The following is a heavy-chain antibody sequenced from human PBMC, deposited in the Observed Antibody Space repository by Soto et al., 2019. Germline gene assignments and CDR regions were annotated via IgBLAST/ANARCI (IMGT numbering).Heavy chain of an antibody. J-gene: IGHJ6*02. V-gene: IGHV3-30-3*01. Sequence: QVQLVESGRGVVQPGRSLRLSCAASGFTFSSYAMHWVRQAPGKGLEWVAVISYDGSNKYYADSVKGRFTISRDNSKNTLYLQMNSLRAEDTAVHYCARDRYGMDVWGQGTTVTVSS. CDR1: GFTFSSYA. CDR2: ISYDGSNK. CDR3: ARDRYGMDV.